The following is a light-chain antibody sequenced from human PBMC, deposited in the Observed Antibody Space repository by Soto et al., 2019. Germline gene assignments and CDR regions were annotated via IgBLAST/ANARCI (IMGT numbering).Light chain of an antibody. Sequence: DIQMTQSPSTLSASVGDRVTITCRASQSISPWLAWYQQKPGKAPKILIYKASSLGSGVPSRFSGSESGTEFTLTISSLQPDDFATYYCQQDKIYYRSCGQGTKLEIK. J-gene: IGKJ2*03. V-gene: IGKV1-5*03. CDR1: QSISPW. CDR3: QQDKIYYRS. CDR2: KAS.